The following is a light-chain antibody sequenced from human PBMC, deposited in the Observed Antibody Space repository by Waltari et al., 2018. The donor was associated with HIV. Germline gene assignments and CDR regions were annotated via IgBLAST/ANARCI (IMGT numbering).Light chain of an antibody. CDR1: QSVSSSY. V-gene: IGKV3-20*01. Sequence: EVVLTQSPGPLSLSLGERATLPCRANQSVSSSYLAWYQQKPGQAPRRLIYGACSRATDFPDRFSGNASGTDFTLTISILEPEDFAVYYCQQYGRARLTFGVGTKVEIK. J-gene: IGKJ4*01. CDR3: QQYGRARLT. CDR2: GAC.